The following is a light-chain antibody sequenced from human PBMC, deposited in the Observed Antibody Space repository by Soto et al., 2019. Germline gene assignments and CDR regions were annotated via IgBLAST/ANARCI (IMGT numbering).Light chain of an antibody. Sequence: QSVLTQPLSASASPGQRVTISCSGGSSNIGSNTVAWYQHLPGTAPPRLIFTAGQRPSGVPDRFSGSKSGTSASLVITGLRPEDEADYYCVAWDDNLSSRVFGGGTKLTVL. CDR2: TAG. J-gene: IGLJ3*02. CDR1: SSNIGSNT. CDR3: VAWDDNLSSRV. V-gene: IGLV1-47*02.